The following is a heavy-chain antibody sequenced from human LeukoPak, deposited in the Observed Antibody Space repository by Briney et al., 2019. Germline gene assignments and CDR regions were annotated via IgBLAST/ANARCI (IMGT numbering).Heavy chain of an antibody. V-gene: IGHV3-74*01. CDR1: GFTFSSYW. CDR2: INSDGSST. D-gene: IGHD3-22*01. J-gene: IGHJ4*02. Sequence: GGSLRLSCAASGFTFSSYWIHWVRHAPGKGLVWVSRINSDGSSTSYADSVKGRFTISRDTAKNTLYLQMNSLRAEDTAVYYCAREVGETYYYDSSGYYYDYWGQGTLVTVSS. CDR3: AREVGETYYYDSSGYYYDY.